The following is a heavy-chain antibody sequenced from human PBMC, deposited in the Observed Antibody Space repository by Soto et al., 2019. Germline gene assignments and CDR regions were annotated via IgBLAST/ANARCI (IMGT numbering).Heavy chain of an antibody. CDR1: GGSISSSSYY. V-gene: IGHV4-39*01. D-gene: IGHD2-15*01. Sequence: QLQLQESGPGLVKPSETLSLTCTVSGGSISSSSYYWGWIRQPPGKGLEWIGSIYYSGSTYYNPSLKSRVTISVDTSKNQFALKLSSVTDADTAVYYCARRKGLPYVDYWGQGTLVTVS. CDR3: ARRKGLPYVDY. CDR2: IYYSGST. J-gene: IGHJ4*02.